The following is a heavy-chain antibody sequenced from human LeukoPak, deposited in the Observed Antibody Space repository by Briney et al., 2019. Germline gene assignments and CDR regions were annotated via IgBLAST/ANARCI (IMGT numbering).Heavy chain of an antibody. CDR2: TYYRSKWYN. CDR1: GDSVSSNSAA. J-gene: IGHJ6*03. CDR3: ARDDYSGYVNYHYYMDV. D-gene: IGHD5-12*01. V-gene: IGHV6-1*01. Sequence: SQTLSLTCAISGDSVSSNSAAWNWIRQSPSRGLEWLGRTYYRSKWYNDYAVSVKSRITINPDTSKNQLSLQLNSVTPEDTAVYYCARDDYSGYVNYHYYMDVWGKGTTVTVSS.